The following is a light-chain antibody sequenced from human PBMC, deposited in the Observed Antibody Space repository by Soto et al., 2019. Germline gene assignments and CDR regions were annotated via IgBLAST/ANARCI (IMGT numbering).Light chain of an antibody. CDR1: SSDVGGYNY. J-gene: IGLJ2*01. CDR3: SSYEGSNNLV. CDR2: EGS. V-gene: IGLV2-8*01. Sequence: QSALTQPPSASGSPGQSVTISCTGTSSDVGGYNYVSCYQQHPGKAPKLMIYEGSKRPSGVPDRFSGSKSGNTASLTVSGLQAEDEADYYCSSYEGSNNLVFRGGTKVNVL.